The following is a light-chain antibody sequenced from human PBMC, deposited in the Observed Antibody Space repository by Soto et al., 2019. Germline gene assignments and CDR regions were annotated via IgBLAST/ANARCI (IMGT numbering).Light chain of an antibody. CDR1: SSNIGSNT. CDR3: AAWDGSLNGCV. Sequence: QSVLTQAPSASGTPGQRVTISCSGSSSNIGSNTVSWYQQVPGTAPKLLIYSNDQRPSGVPDRFSGSKSGTSASLAIGGLQSEDEADYYCAAWDGSLNGCVFGGGTKVTVL. V-gene: IGLV1-44*01. CDR2: SND. J-gene: IGLJ2*01.